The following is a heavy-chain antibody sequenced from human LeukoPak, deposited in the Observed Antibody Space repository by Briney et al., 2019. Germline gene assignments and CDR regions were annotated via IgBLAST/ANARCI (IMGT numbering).Heavy chain of an antibody. D-gene: IGHD3-3*01. CDR2: IYYSGST. Sequence: SETLSLTCTVSGGSISSTSSYWGWIRQPPGKGLEWIANIYYSGSTYYNSSLKSRVTISVDTSKNQFSLKLSSVTAADTAVYYCASGGPNLFDYWGQGTLVTVSS. J-gene: IGHJ4*02. CDR1: GGSISSTSSY. CDR3: ASGGPNLFDY. V-gene: IGHV4-39*01.